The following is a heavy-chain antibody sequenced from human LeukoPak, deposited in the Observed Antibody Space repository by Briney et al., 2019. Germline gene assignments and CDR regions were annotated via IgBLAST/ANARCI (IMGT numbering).Heavy chain of an antibody. CDR1: GYTFTGYY. CDR3: AREGYYHGSGSYYKPFDY. J-gene: IGHJ4*02. CDR2: INPNSGGT. V-gene: IGHV1-2*02. Sequence: ASVKVSCKASGYTFTGYYMHWVRQAPGQGLEWMGWINPNSGGTNYAQKFQGRVSMTRDTSITTAYMELSRLTSDDTAVYYCAREGYYHGSGSYYKPFDYWGQGTLVTVSS. D-gene: IGHD3-10*01.